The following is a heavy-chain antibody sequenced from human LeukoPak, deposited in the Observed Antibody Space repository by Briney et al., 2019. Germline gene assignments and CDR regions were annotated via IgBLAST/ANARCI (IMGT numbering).Heavy chain of an antibody. Sequence: GGSLRLSCAASGFSFSNYAMSWVRQAPGKGLEWVSDISGSGGSTYYADSVKGRFTISRDNSKNTLYLQMNSLRAEDTAVYYCAKDLRDSSGYYFDYWGQGTLVTVSS. CDR3: AKDLRDSSGYYFDY. CDR2: ISGSGGST. V-gene: IGHV3-23*01. CDR1: GFSFSNYA. J-gene: IGHJ4*02. D-gene: IGHD3-22*01.